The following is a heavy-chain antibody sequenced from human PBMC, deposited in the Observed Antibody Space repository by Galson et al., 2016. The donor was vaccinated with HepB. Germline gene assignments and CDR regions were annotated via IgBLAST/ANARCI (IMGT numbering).Heavy chain of an antibody. D-gene: IGHD6-13*01. CDR3: ATPITGYSSSWYGSFDY. CDR1: GFTVSSNY. J-gene: IGHJ4*02. CDR2: IYSGGGT. V-gene: IGHV3-53*01. Sequence: SLRLSCAASGFTVSSNYMSWVRQAPGKGLEWVSVIYSGGGTYYADSVKGRFTISRDNSKNTLYLQMNSLRAEDTAVYYCATPITGYSSSWYGSFDYWGQGTLVTVSS.